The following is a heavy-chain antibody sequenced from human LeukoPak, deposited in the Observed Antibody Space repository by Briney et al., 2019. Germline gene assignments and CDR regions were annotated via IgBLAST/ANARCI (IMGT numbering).Heavy chain of an antibody. CDR1: GFTLSSYG. D-gene: IGHD3-10*01. CDR2: IWYDGSNK. V-gene: IGHV3-33*01. Sequence: GGSLRLSCAASGFTLSSYGMHWVRQAPGKGLEWVAVIWYDGSNKYYADSVKGRFTISRDNSKNTLYLQMNSLRAEDTAVYYCARAAYGSGSYYFDYWGQGTLVTVSS. CDR3: ARAAYGSGSYYFDY. J-gene: IGHJ4*02.